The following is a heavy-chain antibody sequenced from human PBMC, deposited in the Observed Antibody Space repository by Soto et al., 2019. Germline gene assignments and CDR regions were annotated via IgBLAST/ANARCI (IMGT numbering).Heavy chain of an antibody. Sequence: GASVKVSCKASGGTFSSYAISWVRQAPGQGLEWMGGIIPIFGTANYAQKFQGRVTITADESTSTAYMELSSLRSEDTAVYYCAIPRGDYYDSSGYYYFDYWGQGTLVTVSS. CDR3: AIPRGDYYDSSGYYYFDY. J-gene: IGHJ4*02. D-gene: IGHD3-22*01. CDR2: IIPIFGTA. CDR1: GGTFSSYA. V-gene: IGHV1-69*13.